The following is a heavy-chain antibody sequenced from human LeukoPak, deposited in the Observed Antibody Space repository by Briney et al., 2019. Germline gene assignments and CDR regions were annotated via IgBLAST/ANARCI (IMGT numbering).Heavy chain of an antibody. CDR2: VNHSGTA. CDR3: ARVQTLGGLYYYYSMDV. V-gene: IGHV4-34*01. Sequence: ETLSLTCAVYVGSFSGYYWSWIRQSPGKGLEWIGEVNHSGTASYNPSLKSRVTISADASKNQFSLRLSSVTAADTAVYFCARVQTLGGLYYYYSMDVWAKGTPVSVSS. J-gene: IGHJ6*03. D-gene: IGHD3-16*01. CDR1: VGSFSGYY.